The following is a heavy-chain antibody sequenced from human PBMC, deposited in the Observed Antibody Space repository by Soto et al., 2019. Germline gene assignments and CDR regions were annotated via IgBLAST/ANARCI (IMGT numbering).Heavy chain of an antibody. CDR3: ARGHSSSWYGGYYYYGMDV. V-gene: IGHV4-59*01. CDR1: GGSISSYY. Sequence: SETLSLTCTVSGGSISSYYWSWIRQPPGKGLEWIGYIYYSGSTNYNPSLKSRVTISVDTSKNQFSLKLSSVTAADTAVYYCARGHSSSWYGGYYYYGMDVWGQGTTVTVSS. CDR2: IYYSGST. J-gene: IGHJ6*02. D-gene: IGHD6-13*01.